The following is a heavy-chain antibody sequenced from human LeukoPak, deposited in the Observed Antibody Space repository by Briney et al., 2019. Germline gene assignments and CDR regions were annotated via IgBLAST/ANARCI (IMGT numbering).Heavy chain of an antibody. V-gene: IGHV1-46*01. CDR2: VNPSGGST. Sequence: GASVKVSCKASGFTFTNYNMHWVRQAPGQGLEWMGIVNPSGGSTSYAQKFQGRVTMTRDMSTSTVYMELSSLRSEDTAVYYCARARRVVVTSLAEYFQHWGQGTLVTVSS. D-gene: IGHD3-22*01. J-gene: IGHJ1*01. CDR1: GFTFTNYN. CDR3: ARARRVVVTSLAEYFQH.